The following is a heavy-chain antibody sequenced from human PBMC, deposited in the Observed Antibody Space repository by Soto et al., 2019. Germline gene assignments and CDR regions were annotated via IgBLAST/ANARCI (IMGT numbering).Heavy chain of an antibody. J-gene: IGHJ6*02. D-gene: IGHD6-13*01. Sequence: GGSLRLSCTASGFTFSNYEMTWVRQAPGKGLEWVSYLSTSGSTMYYADSVKGRFTISRDNAKNSLFLQMNSLRAEDTAVYYCARENSPAGLDVWGQGTTVTVSS. CDR2: LSTSGSTM. CDR1: GFTFSNYE. CDR3: ARENSPAGLDV. V-gene: IGHV3-48*03.